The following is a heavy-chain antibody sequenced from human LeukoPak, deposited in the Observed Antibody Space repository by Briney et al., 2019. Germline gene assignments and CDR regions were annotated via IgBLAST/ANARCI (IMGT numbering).Heavy chain of an antibody. CDR1: GFTFNSYS. D-gene: IGHD3-3*01. Sequence: KSGGSLRLSCAASGFTFNSYSMNWVRQAPGKGLEWVSSISSSSSYIYYADSVKGRFTISRDNAKNSLYLQMNSLRAEDTAVYYCARARIFGVVTQPTDYWGQGTLVTVSS. J-gene: IGHJ4*02. CDR2: ISSSSSYI. V-gene: IGHV3-21*01. CDR3: ARARIFGVVTQPTDY.